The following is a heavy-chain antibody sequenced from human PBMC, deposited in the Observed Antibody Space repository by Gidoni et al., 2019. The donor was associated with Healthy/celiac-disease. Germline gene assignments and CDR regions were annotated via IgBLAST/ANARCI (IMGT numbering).Heavy chain of an antibody. CDR1: GGSISSYY. J-gene: IGHJ6*02. V-gene: IGHV4-59*01. CDR3: ARDKGLYGMDV. CDR2: IYYSGST. Sequence: QVPLQESGPGLVKPSATLSLTCTVSGGSISSYYWSWIRQPPGKGLEWIGYIYYSGSTNYNPSLKSRVTRSVDTSKNQFSLKLSSVTAADTAVYYCARDKGLYGMDVWGQGTTVTVSS.